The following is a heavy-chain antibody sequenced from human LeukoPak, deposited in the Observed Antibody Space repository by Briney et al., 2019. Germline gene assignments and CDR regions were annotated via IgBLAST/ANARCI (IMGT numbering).Heavy chain of an antibody. V-gene: IGHV6-1*01. Sequence: SQTLSLTCAVSGDSVSSNSAAWNWIRQSPSRGLEWLGRTYYRSKWYNDYAVTVKSRITINPDTSKNQFSLQLNSVTPEDTAVYYCAREKWYYDSSGYNWFDPWGQGTLVTVSS. J-gene: IGHJ5*02. CDR2: TYYRSKWYN. D-gene: IGHD3-22*01. CDR1: GDSVSSNSAA. CDR3: AREKWYYDSSGYNWFDP.